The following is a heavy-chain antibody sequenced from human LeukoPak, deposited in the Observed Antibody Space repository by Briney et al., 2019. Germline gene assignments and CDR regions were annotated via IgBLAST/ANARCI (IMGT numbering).Heavy chain of an antibody. CDR2: INHSGST. Sequence: SETLSLTCAVYGGSFSGYYWSWIRQPPGKGLEWIGEINHSGSTNYNPSLKSRVTISVDTSKNQFSLKLSSVTAADTAVYYCAKAWGSAWYLDYWGQETLVTVSS. J-gene: IGHJ4*02. V-gene: IGHV4-34*01. CDR1: GGSFSGYY. D-gene: IGHD6-19*01. CDR3: AKAWGSAWYLDY.